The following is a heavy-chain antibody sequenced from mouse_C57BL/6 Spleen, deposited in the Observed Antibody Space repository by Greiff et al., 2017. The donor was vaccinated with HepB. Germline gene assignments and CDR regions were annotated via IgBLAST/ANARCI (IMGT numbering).Heavy chain of an antibody. CDR2: INPGSGGT. CDR1: GYAFTNYL. V-gene: IGHV1-54*01. J-gene: IGHJ2*01. D-gene: IGHD2-4*01. Sequence: QVQLKQSGAELVRPGTSVKVSCKASGYAFTNYLIEWVKQRPGQGLEWIGVINPGSGGTNYNEKFKGKATLTADKSSSTAYMPLSSLTSEDSAVYFCARYYYDYLDYWGQGTTLTVSS. CDR3: ARYYYDYLDY.